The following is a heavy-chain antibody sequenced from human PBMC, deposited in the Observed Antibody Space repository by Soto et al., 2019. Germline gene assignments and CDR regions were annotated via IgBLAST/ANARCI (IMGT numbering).Heavy chain of an antibody. J-gene: IGHJ5*02. D-gene: IGHD3-10*01. CDR3: AKVTVRGVISVNWFDP. CDR2: ISYDGSNK. V-gene: IGHV3-30-3*01. CDR1: GFTFSSYA. Sequence: GGSLRLSCAASGFTFSSYAMHWVRQAPGKGLEWVAVISYDGSNKYYADSVKGRFTISRDNSKNTLYLQMNSLRAEDTAVYYCAKVTVRGVISVNWFDPWGQGTLVTVSS.